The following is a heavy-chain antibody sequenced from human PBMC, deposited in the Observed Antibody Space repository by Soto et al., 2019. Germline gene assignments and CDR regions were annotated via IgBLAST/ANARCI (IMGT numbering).Heavy chain of an antibody. V-gene: IGHV1-69*01. CDR1: GGTFSSYA. Sequence: QVQLVQSGAEVKKPGSSVKVSCKASGGTFSSYAISWVRKAPGQGLEWMGGIIPIFGTANYAQKFQGRVTITADESTSTAYMELSSLRSEDTAVYYCARDLGYCSGGSCYGGSWFDPWGQGTLVTVSS. D-gene: IGHD2-15*01. J-gene: IGHJ5*02. CDR3: ARDLGYCSGGSCYGGSWFDP. CDR2: IIPIFGTA.